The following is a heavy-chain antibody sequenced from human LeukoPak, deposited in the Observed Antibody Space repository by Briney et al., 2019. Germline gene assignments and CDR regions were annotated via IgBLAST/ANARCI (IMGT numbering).Heavy chain of an antibody. CDR3: ARELGGCGGDCEFDY. V-gene: IGHV1-46*01. CDR1: GYTFTSYY. D-gene: IGHD2-21*02. Sequence: GASVLVSCKASGYTFTSYYMHWVRQAPGQGLEWMGIINPSGGSTSYARKFQGRVTMTRDTSTSTVYMELSSLRSEDTAVYYCARELGGCGGDCEFDYWGQGTLVTVSS. CDR2: INPSGGST. J-gene: IGHJ4*02.